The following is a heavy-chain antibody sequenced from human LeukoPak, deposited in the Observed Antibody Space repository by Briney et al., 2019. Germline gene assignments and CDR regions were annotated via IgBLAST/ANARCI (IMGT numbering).Heavy chain of an antibody. V-gene: IGHV1-18*01. CDR1: GYTFTSYG. D-gene: IGHD1-7*01. J-gene: IGHJ5*02. CDR2: ISAYNGNT. CDR3: ARKQRGTWYNWNYGTWFDP. Sequence: ASVKVSCKASGYTFTSYGISWVRQAPGQGLEWMGWISAYNGNTNYAQKLQGRVTMTTDTSTGTAYMELRSLRSDDTAVYYCARKQRGTWYNWNYGTWFDPWGQGTLVTVSS.